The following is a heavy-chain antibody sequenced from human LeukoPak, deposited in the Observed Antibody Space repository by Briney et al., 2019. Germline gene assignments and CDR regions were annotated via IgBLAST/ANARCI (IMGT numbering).Heavy chain of an antibody. CDR1: GYSITSGYY. J-gene: IGHJ4*02. CDR3: AGDFGSGSYRFDY. V-gene: IGHV4-38-2*02. D-gene: IGHD3-10*01. Sequence: SETLSLTCTVSGYSITSGYYWGWIRQPPGKGLEWIGYIYHSGSTTYNPSLKSRLTISLDRSKNQFSLKLSSVTAADTAVYYCAGDFGSGSYRFDYWGQGTLVTVSS. CDR2: IYHSGST.